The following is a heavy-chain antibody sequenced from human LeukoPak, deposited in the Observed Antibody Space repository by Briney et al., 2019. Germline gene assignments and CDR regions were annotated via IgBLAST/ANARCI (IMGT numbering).Heavy chain of an antibody. Sequence: GGSLRLSCAASGFTFSSYGMHWVRQAPGKGLEWVAVISHDGGNKYYADSVKGRLTISRDDSRNTLYLQMNSLRAEDTAVYYCAKDFGISGAGSFDIWGQGTMVTVSS. CDR1: GFTFSSYG. CDR2: ISHDGGNK. V-gene: IGHV3-30*18. CDR3: AKDFGISGAGSFDI. J-gene: IGHJ3*02. D-gene: IGHD3-10*01.